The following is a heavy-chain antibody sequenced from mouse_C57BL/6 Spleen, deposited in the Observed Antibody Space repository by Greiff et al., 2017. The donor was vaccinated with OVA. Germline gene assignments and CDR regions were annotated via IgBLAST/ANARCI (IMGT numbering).Heavy chain of an antibody. CDR1: GYTFTSYW. D-gene: IGHD3-2*02. J-gene: IGHJ3*01. Sequence: VQLQQSGTVLARPGASVKMSCKTSGYTFTSYWMHWVKQRPGQGLEWIGAIYPGNSDTSYNQKFKGKAKLTAVTSASTAYMELSSLTNEDSAVYYCTRSGQLRLYSFAYWGQGTLVTVSA. V-gene: IGHV1-5*01. CDR3: TRSGQLRLYSFAY. CDR2: IYPGNSDT.